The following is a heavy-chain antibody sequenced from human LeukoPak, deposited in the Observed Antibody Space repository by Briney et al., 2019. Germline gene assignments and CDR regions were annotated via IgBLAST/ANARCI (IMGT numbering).Heavy chain of an antibody. V-gene: IGHV4-34*01. Sequence: SETLSLTCAVYGGSFSGYYWSWIRQPPGKGLEWIGEINHRGSTNYNPSLKSRVTISVDTSKNQFSLKLSSVTAADTAVYYCASRPYRLFGNYYMDAWGKGTTVTVSS. CDR1: GGSFSGYY. D-gene: IGHD3-22*01. J-gene: IGHJ6*03. CDR2: INHRGST. CDR3: ASRPYRLFGNYYMDA.